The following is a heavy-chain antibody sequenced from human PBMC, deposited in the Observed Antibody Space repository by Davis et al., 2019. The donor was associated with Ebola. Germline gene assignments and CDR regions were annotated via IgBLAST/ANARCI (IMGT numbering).Heavy chain of an antibody. D-gene: IGHD2/OR15-2a*01. CDR2: ISNDGTNE. CDR3: AREGFYFYGMDV. CDR1: GFTFFTYD. V-gene: IGHV3-30-3*01. J-gene: IGHJ6*02. Sequence: GGSLRLSCAASGFTFFTYDIHWVRQAPAKGLEWVALISNDGTNEDYADSVKGRFTISRDNAKNLLFLEMSSLRAEDTAVYYCAREGFYFYGMDVWGHGTTVTVSS.